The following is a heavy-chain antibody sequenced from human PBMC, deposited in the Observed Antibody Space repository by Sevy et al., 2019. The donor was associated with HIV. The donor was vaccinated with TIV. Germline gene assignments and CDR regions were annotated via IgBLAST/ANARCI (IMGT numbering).Heavy chain of an antibody. Sequence: GGSLRLSCVISGFTFSSYEMNWVRQAPGKGLEWVSGISGSGGSTYYADSVKGRSSISRDNSRNTVYLEINSLRAEDTAVYFCAKGYGSGSPPDSWGQGTLVTVSS. CDR3: AKGYGSGSPPDS. V-gene: IGHV3-23*01. CDR1: GFTFSSYE. CDR2: ISGSGGST. D-gene: IGHD3-10*01. J-gene: IGHJ4*02.